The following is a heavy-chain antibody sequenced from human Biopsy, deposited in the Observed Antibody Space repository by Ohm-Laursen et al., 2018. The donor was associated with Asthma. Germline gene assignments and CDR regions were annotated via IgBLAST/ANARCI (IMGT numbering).Heavy chain of an antibody. CDR2: ISSRGSNI. V-gene: IGHV3-11*01. Sequence: SLRLSCAASGFTFRDYYMTWIRQAPGKGLEWVAYISSRGSNIFYADSVKGRFTISRDKSKNTLYMQMNSLRAEDTAVYYCAKRGSYFDYWGQGTLVTVSS. D-gene: IGHD1-26*01. J-gene: IGHJ4*02. CDR3: AKRGSYFDY. CDR1: GFTFRDYY.